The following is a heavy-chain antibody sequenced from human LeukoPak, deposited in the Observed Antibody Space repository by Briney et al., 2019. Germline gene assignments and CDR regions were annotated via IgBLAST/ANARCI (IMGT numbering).Heavy chain of an antibody. V-gene: IGHV4-39*01. Sequence: PSETLSLTCTVSGVSTRGDTYYWGWIRQPPGKGLEWIGNYNGGNTYYNPSLKSRVTISEDTSKNQFSLRVNSVTAADTAVYYCARLWDSTGLYFYYYMDIWGEGTTVPVSS. CDR3: ARLWDSTGLYFYYYMDI. J-gene: IGHJ6*03. D-gene: IGHD6-19*01. CDR2: YNGGNT. CDR1: GVSTRGDTYY.